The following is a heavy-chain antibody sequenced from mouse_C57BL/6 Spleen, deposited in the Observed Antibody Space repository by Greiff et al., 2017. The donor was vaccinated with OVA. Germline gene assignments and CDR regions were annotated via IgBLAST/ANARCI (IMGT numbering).Heavy chain of an antibody. CDR1: GYTFTSYW. CDR3: AREGPCDGYPFAY. D-gene: IGHD2-3*01. V-gene: IGHV1-52*01. CDR2: IDPSDSET. J-gene: IGHJ3*01. Sequence: QVQLQQPGAELVRPGSSVKLSCKASGYTFTSYWMHWVKQRPIQGLEWIGNIDPSDSETHYNQKFKDKATLTVDKSSSTAYMQLSSLTSEDSAVYYCAREGPCDGYPFAYWGQGTLVTVSA.